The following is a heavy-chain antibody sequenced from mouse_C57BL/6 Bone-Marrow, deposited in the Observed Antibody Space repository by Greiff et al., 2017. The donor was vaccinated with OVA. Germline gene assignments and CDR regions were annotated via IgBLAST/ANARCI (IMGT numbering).Heavy chain of an antibody. V-gene: IGHV1-81*01. CDR1: GYTFTSYG. D-gene: IGHD2-3*01. J-gene: IGHJ3*01. CDR3: ARSWLLRFAY. CDR2: IYPRSGNT. Sequence: QVQLQQSGAELARPGASVKLSRKASGYTFTSYGISWVKQRTGQGLEWIGEIYPRSGNTYYNEKFKGKATLTADKSSSTAYMELRSLTSEDSAVYFCARSWLLRFAYWGQGTLVTVSA.